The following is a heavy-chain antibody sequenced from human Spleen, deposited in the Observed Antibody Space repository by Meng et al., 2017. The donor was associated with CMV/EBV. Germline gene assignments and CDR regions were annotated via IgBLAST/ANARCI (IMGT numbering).Heavy chain of an antibody. CDR2: IDNDGNRI. CDR1: GFTFSSYW. Sequence: EGQVVGPGGALVQPGGSLRLSCAASGFTFSSYWMYWVRQAPGKGLVWVSRIDNDGNRISYADSVKGRFTISRDNAKNTVYLQMNSLRVEDTALYYCIRGGYYDAFDPWGQGTMVTVSS. CDR3: IRGGYYDAFDP. V-gene: IGHV3-74*01. D-gene: IGHD3-22*01. J-gene: IGHJ5*02.